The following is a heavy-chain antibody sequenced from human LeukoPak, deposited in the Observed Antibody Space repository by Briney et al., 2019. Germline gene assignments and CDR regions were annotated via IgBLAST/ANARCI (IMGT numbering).Heavy chain of an antibody. Sequence: GASVKVSCKTSGYSFINYGITWVRQAPGQGLEWMGWVNAYADNTNYVQKFQGRVSMTTDTSTNTAYMELRSLRPDDTAVYYCARDCIGCHGFDFWGQGTLVTVSS. CDR3: ARDCIGCHGFDF. V-gene: IGHV1-18*01. D-gene: IGHD2-15*01. J-gene: IGHJ4*02. CDR2: VNAYADNT. CDR1: GYSFINYG.